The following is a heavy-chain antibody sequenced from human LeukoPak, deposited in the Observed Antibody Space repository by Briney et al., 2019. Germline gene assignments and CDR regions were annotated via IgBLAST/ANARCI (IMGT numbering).Heavy chain of an antibody. D-gene: IGHD3-3*01. CDR1: GYTFTGYY. V-gene: IGHV1-2*02. J-gene: IGHJ3*02. CDR2: INPNSGGT. Sequence: GASVKVSCKASGYTFTGYYMHWVRQAPGQGLEWMGWINPNSGGTNYAQKFQGRVTMTRDTSISTAYMELSRLRSDDTAVYYCARVPVTIFGVVLGAFDIWGQGTMVTVSS. CDR3: ARVPVTIFGVVLGAFDI.